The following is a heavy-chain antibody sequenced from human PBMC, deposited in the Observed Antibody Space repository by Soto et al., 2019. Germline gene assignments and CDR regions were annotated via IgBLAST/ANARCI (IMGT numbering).Heavy chain of an antibody. CDR3: ARVGGQQLVAPSPFDP. CDR2: ISAYNGNT. J-gene: IGHJ5*02. D-gene: IGHD6-13*01. Sequence: QVQLVQSGAEVKKPGASVKVSCKASGYTFTSYGISWVRQAPGQGLEWMGWISAYNGNTNYAQKLQGRVTMTTDTSTSTADMELRSLRSDDTAVYYCARVGGQQLVAPSPFDPWGQGTLVTVSS. CDR1: GYTFTSYG. V-gene: IGHV1-18*01.